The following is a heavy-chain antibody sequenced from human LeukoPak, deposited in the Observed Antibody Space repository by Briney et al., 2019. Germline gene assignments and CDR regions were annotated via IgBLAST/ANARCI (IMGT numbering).Heavy chain of an antibody. V-gene: IGHV4-38-2*02. CDR3: ARDQGYSYGNFDY. CDR1: GYSISSGYY. D-gene: IGHD5-18*01. J-gene: IGHJ4*02. Sequence: SETLSLTCNVSGYSISSGYYWGWIRQPPGKGLEWIGSIYHSGSTYYNPSLKSRVTISVDTSKNQFSLKLSSVTAADTAVYYCARDQGYSYGNFDYWGQGTLVTVSS. CDR2: IYHSGST.